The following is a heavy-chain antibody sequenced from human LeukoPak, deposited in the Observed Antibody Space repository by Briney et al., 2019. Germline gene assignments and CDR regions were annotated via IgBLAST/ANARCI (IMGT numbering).Heavy chain of an antibody. CDR2: IYYSGST. Sequence: SETLSLTCTVSGVSISSYYWSWIRQPPGKGLEWIGYIYYSGSTNYNPSLKSRVTISVDTSKNQFSLKLSSVTAADTAVYYCARADYEVATTDYWGQGTLVTVSS. V-gene: IGHV4-59*01. D-gene: IGHD5-24*01. CDR3: ARADYEVATTDY. J-gene: IGHJ4*02. CDR1: GVSISSYY.